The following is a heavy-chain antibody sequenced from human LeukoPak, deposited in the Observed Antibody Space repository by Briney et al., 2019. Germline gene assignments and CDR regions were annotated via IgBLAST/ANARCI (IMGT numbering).Heavy chain of an antibody. Sequence: SVTVSCTASGGTFSSYAISWVRQAPGQGLEWMGGIIPIFGTANYAQKFQGRVTITADESTSTAYMELSSLRSEDTAVYYCARDRLINDYYYGMDVWGQGTTVTVSS. V-gene: IGHV1-69*01. D-gene: IGHD3-16*01. J-gene: IGHJ6*02. CDR1: GGTFSSYA. CDR3: ARDRLINDYYYGMDV. CDR2: IIPIFGTA.